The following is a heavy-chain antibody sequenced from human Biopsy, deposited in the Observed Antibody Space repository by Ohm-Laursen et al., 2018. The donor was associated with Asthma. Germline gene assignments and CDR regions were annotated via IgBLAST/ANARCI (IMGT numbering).Heavy chain of an antibody. CDR3: VRHQYSSSWSTFDY. V-gene: IGHV4-39*01. Sequence: PSETLSLTCAVSGGSITSSSYYWGWIRQPPGKGLEWIGSMYHSGSPYSHPSLKSRATISVDTSKNQLSLKMCSVTAADTAVYFCVRHQYSSSWSTFDYWGQGALVTVSS. CDR2: MYHSGSP. CDR1: GGSITSSSYY. D-gene: IGHD3-22*01. J-gene: IGHJ4*02.